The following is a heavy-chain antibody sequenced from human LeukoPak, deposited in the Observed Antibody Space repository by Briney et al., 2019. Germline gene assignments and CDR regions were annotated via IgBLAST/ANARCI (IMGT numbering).Heavy chain of an antibody. CDR2: VNLQGST. V-gene: IGHV4-4*02. CDR1: GGSITQTNY. Sequence: SGTLSLTCGVSGGSITQTNYWTWVRQPPGKGLEWIGEVNLQGSTNYNPSLMRRVAISVDTSANHVSLQLTSVTAADTAVYYCARASPIRVAGSSYYYAMDVWGQGTTVIVSS. D-gene: IGHD6-19*01. J-gene: IGHJ6*02. CDR3: ARASPIRVAGSSYYYAMDV.